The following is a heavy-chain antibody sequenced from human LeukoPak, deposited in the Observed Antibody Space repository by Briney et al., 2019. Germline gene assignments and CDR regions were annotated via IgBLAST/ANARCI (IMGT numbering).Heavy chain of an antibody. J-gene: IGHJ4*02. V-gene: IGHV4-34*01. CDR3: AGILSSTSSVDY. Sequence: SETLSLTCAVYGGSFSGYYLSWIRQPPGKGLEWIGEINHSGSTNYNPSLKSRVTISVDTSKNQFSLKLSSVTAADTAVYYCAGILSSTSSVDYWGQGTLVTVSS. CDR1: GGSFSGYY. CDR2: INHSGST. D-gene: IGHD2-2*01.